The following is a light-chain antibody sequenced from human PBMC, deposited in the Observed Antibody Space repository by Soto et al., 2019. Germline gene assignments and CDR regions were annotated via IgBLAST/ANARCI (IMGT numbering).Light chain of an antibody. V-gene: IGKV2-28*01. Sequence: DTVMTQSPLSLPVTPGEPASISCKSSQSLLHSNGYNYVDWYLQKPGQSPQLLISLASNRASGVPGRFSGSGSSTDFTLNISRVEAEEVGVYYRMQPLQAPPTFGQGTKVEI. J-gene: IGKJ1*01. CDR3: MQPLQAPPT. CDR1: QSLLHSNGYNY. CDR2: LAS.